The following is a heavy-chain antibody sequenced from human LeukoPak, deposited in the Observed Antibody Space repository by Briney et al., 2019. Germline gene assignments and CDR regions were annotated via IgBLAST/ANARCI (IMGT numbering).Heavy chain of an antibody. CDR1: GGPISGYY. CDR2: IHYSGST. CDR3: ARQVGRAYGMDV. J-gene: IGHJ6*02. V-gene: IGHV4-59*01. Sequence: SETLSLTCTVSGGPISGYYWTWIRQPPGKGLEWIGYIHYSGSTDYNPSLKSRVTISVDTSKNQFSLKLTSVTSADTAVYYCARQVGRAYGMDVWGQGTTVTVPS.